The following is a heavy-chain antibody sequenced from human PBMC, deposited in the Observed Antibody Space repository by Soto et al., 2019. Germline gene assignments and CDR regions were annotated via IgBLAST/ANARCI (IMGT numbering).Heavy chain of an antibody. Sequence: SQTLSLTCAISGDSVSNNRVAWNWIRQSPSRGLEWLGRTYYRSKWYNNYAASVKSRITISPDTSKNQFSLQLNSVTPEDTAVYYCAKAGLTRGTLCFGTWGQGTLVTVSS. J-gene: IGHJ5*02. D-gene: IGHD2-15*01. CDR2: TYYRSKWYN. CDR1: GDSVSNNRVA. CDR3: AKAGLTRGTLCFGT. V-gene: IGHV6-1*01.